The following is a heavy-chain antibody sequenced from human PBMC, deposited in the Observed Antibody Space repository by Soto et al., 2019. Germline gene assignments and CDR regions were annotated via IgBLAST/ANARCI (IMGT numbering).Heavy chain of an antibody. D-gene: IGHD6-19*01. V-gene: IGHV4-34*01. Sequence: QVQLQQSGAGLLKPSETLSLTCAVYGESFSGYIWTWIRQTPGKGLQWIGQINHSGSASYNPSLKSRVTISVHTSNRPFSLELSSVTAADTAVYYCARGLITGSHYSGGWYYFDSWGQGTQVTVSS. CDR2: INHSGSA. CDR1: GESFSGYI. J-gene: IGHJ4*02. CDR3: ARGLITGSHYSGGWYYFDS.